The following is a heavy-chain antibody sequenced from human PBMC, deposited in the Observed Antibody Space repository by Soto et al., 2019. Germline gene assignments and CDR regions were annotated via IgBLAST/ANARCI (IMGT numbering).Heavy chain of an antibody. CDR1: GGSIRSYY. CDR2: MYYGGRT. Sequence: SETLSLTCTVSGGSIRSYYWRWIRQPPGKGLEWIGYMYYGGRTNYNPSLKSRVTISVDTSKMQVSLKLSSVTAADTAVYFCARGTPSPLIVRSSRGPWFVPWGQGTLVTVSS. V-gene: IGHV4-59*08. J-gene: IGHJ5*02. D-gene: IGHD2-15*01. CDR3: ARGTPSPLIVRSSRGPWFVP.